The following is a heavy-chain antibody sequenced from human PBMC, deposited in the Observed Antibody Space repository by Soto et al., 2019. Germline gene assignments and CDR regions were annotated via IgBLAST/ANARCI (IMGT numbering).Heavy chain of an antibody. Sequence: EVQLVESGGGLAQPGGSLRLSCAASGFTFSSYEMSWVRQAPGKGLEWVSYISSSSSAIYYADSVKGRFTISRDNAKNSLYLQMNSLRAEDTAVYYCARDLPHSSGYYYDYWGQGTLVTVSS. D-gene: IGHD3-22*01. J-gene: IGHJ4*02. CDR1: GFTFSSYE. CDR2: ISSSSSAI. CDR3: ARDLPHSSGYYYDY. V-gene: IGHV3-48*03.